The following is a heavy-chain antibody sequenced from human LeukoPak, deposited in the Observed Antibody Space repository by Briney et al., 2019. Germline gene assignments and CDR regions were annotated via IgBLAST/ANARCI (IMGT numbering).Heavy chain of an antibody. J-gene: IGHJ4*02. CDR2: ISGSGGIT. D-gene: IGHD6-19*01. Sequence: GGSLRLSCAASGLTFSSHAMSWVRQAPGKGLEWVSGISGSGGITYYADSGKGRFTISRDNSKNTLYLQMNSLGAEDTAVYYCAKDGYSSGSKLDYWGQGTLVTVSS. V-gene: IGHV3-23*01. CDR3: AKDGYSSGSKLDY. CDR1: GLTFSSHA.